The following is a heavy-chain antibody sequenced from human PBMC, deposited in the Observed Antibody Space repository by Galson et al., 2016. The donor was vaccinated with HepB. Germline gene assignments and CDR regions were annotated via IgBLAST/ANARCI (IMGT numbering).Heavy chain of an antibody. Sequence: SLRLSCAASGFDFKIFAIHWVRQAPGKGLEWVAVIYYDGNKKYYADSVKGRFTISSDNSRNTLFLQTNSLRAEDTAVYFCARDLWVGEFPYAIDVWSQGTTVTVSS. CDR3: ARDLWVGEFPYAIDV. CDR1: GFDFKIFA. J-gene: IGHJ6*02. V-gene: IGHV3-33*01. CDR2: IYYDGNKK. D-gene: IGHD3-10*01.